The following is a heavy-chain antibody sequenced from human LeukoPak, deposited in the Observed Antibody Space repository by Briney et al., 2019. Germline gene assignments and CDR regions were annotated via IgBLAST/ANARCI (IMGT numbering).Heavy chain of an antibody. CDR3: AIIYGSGSYPPDY. CDR2: IYYSGST. D-gene: IGHD3-10*01. CDR1: GGSISTGSYY. V-gene: IGHV4-39*07. J-gene: IGHJ4*02. Sequence: PSETLSLTCTVSGGSISTGSYYWGWIRQPPGKGLEWIGSIYYSGSTYYNPSLKSRVTISVDTSKNQFSLKLSSVTAADTAVYYCAIIYGSGSYPPDYWGQGTLVTVSS.